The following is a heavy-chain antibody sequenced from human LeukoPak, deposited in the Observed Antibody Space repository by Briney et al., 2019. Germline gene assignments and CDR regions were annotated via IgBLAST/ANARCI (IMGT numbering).Heavy chain of an antibody. CDR3: AREAQGGSGYYGENKPGGFDY. J-gene: IGHJ4*02. CDR2: ISAYNGNT. V-gene: IGHV1-18*01. Sequence: ASVKVSCKASGYTFTSYGISWVRQAPGQGLEWMGWISAYNGNTNYAQKLQGRVTMTTDTSTSTAYMELRSLRSDDTAVYYCAREAQGGSGYYGENKPGGFDYWGQGTLVTVSS. D-gene: IGHD3-22*01. CDR1: GYTFTSYG.